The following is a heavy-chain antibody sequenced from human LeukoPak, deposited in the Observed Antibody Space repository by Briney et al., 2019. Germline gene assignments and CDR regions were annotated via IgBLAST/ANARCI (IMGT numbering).Heavy chain of an antibody. Sequence: QPGRSLRLSCAASGFTFSSYAMHWVCQAPGKGLEWVAVISYDGSNKYYADSVKGRFTISRDNSKNTLYLQMNSLRAEDTAVYYCARDKAAAGDYWGQGTLVAVSS. CDR3: ARDKAAAGDY. D-gene: IGHD6-13*01. CDR2: ISYDGSNK. CDR1: GFTFSSYA. V-gene: IGHV3-30-3*01. J-gene: IGHJ4*02.